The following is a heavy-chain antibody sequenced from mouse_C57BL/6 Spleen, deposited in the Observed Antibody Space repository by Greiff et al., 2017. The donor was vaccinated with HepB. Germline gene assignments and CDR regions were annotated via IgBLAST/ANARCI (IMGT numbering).Heavy chain of an antibody. J-gene: IGHJ1*03. D-gene: IGHD4-1*01. CDR1: GFTFSDYG. CDR3: ARPLLGHWYFDV. V-gene: IGHV5-17*01. CDR2: ISSVSSTI. Sequence: EVQGVESGGGLVKPGGSLKLSCAASGFTFSDYGMHWVRQAPEKGLEWVAYISSVSSTIYYADTVKGRFTISRDNAKNTLFLQMTSLRSEDTAMYYCARPLLGHWYFDVWGTGTTVTVSS.